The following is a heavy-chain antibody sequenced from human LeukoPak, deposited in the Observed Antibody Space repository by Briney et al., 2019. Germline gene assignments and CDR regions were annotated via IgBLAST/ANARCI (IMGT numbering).Heavy chain of an antibody. V-gene: IGHV3-23*01. Sequence: GGSLRLSCAASGFTFSSYAMSWVRQAPGKGLEWVSAISGSGGSTYYADPVKGRFTISRDNSKNTLYLQMNSLRAEDTAVYYCAKVAGITIFGVIRGVFDYWGQGTLVTVSS. J-gene: IGHJ4*02. D-gene: IGHD3-3*01. CDR3: AKVAGITIFGVIRGVFDY. CDR2: ISGSGGST. CDR1: GFTFSSYA.